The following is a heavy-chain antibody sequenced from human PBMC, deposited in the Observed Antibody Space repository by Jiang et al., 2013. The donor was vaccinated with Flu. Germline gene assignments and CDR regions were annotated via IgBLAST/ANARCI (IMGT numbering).Heavy chain of an antibody. CDR3: ARNVMTTVTQFFDY. Sequence: PGLVKPSETLSLTCSAFGDSINSNNYYWGWIRQAPGQGLEWVGSIYFSGTTYQNPSLKSRVTMSLDTSKNQFSLKLRSVTAADTAVYFCARNVMTTVTQFFDYWGQGTLITVSS. CDR2: IYFSGTT. V-gene: IGHV4-39*07. D-gene: IGHD4-17*01. J-gene: IGHJ4*02. CDR1: GDSINSNNYY.